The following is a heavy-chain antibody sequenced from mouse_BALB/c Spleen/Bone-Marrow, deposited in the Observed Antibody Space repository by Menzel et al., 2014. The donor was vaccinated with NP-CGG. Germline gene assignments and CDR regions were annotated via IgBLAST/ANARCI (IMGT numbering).Heavy chain of an antibody. CDR2: ISNGGGST. Sequence: DVQLVESGGGLVQPGGSLKLSYATSGFTFSDYYMYWVRQTPEKRLEWVAYISNGGGSTYYPDTVKGRFTISRDNAKNTLYLQMSRLKSEDTAMYYCARNAFYRGYAMDYWGQGTSVTVSS. D-gene: IGHD2-12*01. V-gene: IGHV5-12*02. CDR1: GFTFSDYY. CDR3: ARNAFYRGYAMDY. J-gene: IGHJ4*01.